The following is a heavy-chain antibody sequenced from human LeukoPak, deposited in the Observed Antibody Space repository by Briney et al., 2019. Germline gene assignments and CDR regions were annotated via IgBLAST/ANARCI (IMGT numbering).Heavy chain of an antibody. D-gene: IGHD6-13*01. Sequence: QPGGSLRLSCAAPGFTFSSYAMSWVRQAPGKGLEWVSAISGSGGSTYYADSVKGRFTISRNNSKNTLYLQMNSLRAEDTAVYYCAKDTWQQLPNCFDYWGQGTLVTVSS. CDR3: AKDTWQQLPNCFDY. J-gene: IGHJ4*02. CDR1: GFTFSSYA. V-gene: IGHV3-23*01. CDR2: ISGSGGST.